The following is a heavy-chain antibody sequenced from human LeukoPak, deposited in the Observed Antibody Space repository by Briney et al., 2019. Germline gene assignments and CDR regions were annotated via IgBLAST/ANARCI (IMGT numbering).Heavy chain of an antibody. D-gene: IGHD3-16*01. CDR1: GCTFSSYA. CDR2: ISGSGGST. J-gene: IGHJ5*02. V-gene: IGHV3-23*01. CDR3: AKRVFGSSFDP. Sequence: GGSLRLSCAASGCTFSSYAMHWVRQAPGKGLEWVSAISGSGGSTYYADSVKGRFTISRDNSKNTLYLQMNSLRAEDTAVYYCAKRVFGSSFDPWGQGTLVTVSS.